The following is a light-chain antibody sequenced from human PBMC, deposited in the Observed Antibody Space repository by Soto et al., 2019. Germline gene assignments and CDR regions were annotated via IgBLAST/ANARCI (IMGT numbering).Light chain of an antibody. CDR2: GAS. Sequence: EIVLTQSPGTLSLSPGERATLSCRASQSVSSSFLAWYQQKPGQAPRLVIYGASSRATGIPDRFSGSGSGTDFTLTISRREPQDFAVYYCQQYGSSPWTFGQGTKVEI. V-gene: IGKV3-20*01. CDR3: QQYGSSPWT. CDR1: QSVSSSF. J-gene: IGKJ1*01.